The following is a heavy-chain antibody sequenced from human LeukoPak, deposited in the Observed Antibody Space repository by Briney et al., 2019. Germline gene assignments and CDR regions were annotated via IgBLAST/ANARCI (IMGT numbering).Heavy chain of an antibody. V-gene: IGHV4-28*03. D-gene: IGHD2-15*01. CDR1: GYSISSSNW. CDR3: ARGITGRDIVVVVAATPTHAFDI. Sequence: SETLSLTCAVSGYSISSSNWWGWIRQPPGKGLEWIGYIYYSGSTNYNPSLKSRVTMSVDTSKNQFSLKLSSVTAADTAVYYCARGITGRDIVVVVAATPTHAFDIWGQGTMVTVSS. CDR2: IYYSGST. J-gene: IGHJ3*02.